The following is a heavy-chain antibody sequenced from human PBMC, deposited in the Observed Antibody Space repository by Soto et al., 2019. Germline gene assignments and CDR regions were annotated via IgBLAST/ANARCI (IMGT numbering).Heavy chain of an antibody. J-gene: IGHJ4*02. D-gene: IGHD3-22*01. Sequence: LRLSCAASGFTVSSNYMSWVRQAPGKGLEWVSVIYSGGSTYYADSVKGRFTISRDNSKNTLYLQMNSLRAEDTAVYYCARSYDSSAYYFDYWGQGTLVTVSS. V-gene: IGHV3-53*01. CDR1: GFTVSSNY. CDR2: IYSGGST. CDR3: ARSYDSSAYYFDY.